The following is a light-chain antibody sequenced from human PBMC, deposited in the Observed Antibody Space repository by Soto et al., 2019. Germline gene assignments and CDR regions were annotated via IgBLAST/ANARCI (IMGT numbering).Light chain of an antibody. CDR2: GNR. CDR1: SSNIGAGSD. CDR3: QSLDNSLNVEV. J-gene: IGLJ3*02. Sequence: QAVLTQPPSVSGAPGQRISISCTGSSSNIGAGSDVHWYQQLPGTAPKLLIYGNRNRPSGVPDRFSGSKSGTSASLAISGLQPEVEADYSCQSLDNSLNVEVFGGGTKLPVL. V-gene: IGLV1-40*01.